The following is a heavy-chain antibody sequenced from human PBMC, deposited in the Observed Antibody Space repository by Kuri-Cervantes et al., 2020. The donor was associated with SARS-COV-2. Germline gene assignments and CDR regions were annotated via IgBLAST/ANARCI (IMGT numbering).Heavy chain of an antibody. J-gene: IGHJ4*02. V-gene: IGHV4-38-2*02. CDR1: GYSISSGYY. D-gene: IGHD7-27*01. CDR2: IYHSGST. CDR3: ARALGY. Sequence: SETLSLTCTVSGYSISSGYYWGWIRQPPGKGLGWIGSIYHSGSTYYNPSLKSRVTISVDTSKNQFSLKLSSVTAADTAVYYCARALGYWGQGTLVTVSS.